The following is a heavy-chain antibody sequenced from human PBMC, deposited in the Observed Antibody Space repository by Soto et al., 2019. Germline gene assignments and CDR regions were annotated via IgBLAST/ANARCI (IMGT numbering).Heavy chain of an antibody. D-gene: IGHD1-26*01. Sequence: GGSLRLSCVASGFNFDNYGMAWVRQAPGKGPQWVSDFSAISGVTYYADSVKGRFTISKDSAEKTVYLQMNNLRVEDTALYYCAKFLVGVESPFEYWGQGTLVTVSS. CDR3: AKFLVGVESPFEY. CDR2: FSAISGVT. V-gene: IGHV3-23*01. J-gene: IGHJ4*02. CDR1: GFNFDNYG.